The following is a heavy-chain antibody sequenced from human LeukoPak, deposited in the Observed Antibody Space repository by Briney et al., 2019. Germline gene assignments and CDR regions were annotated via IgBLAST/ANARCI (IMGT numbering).Heavy chain of an antibody. CDR2: IYYSGST. J-gene: IGHJ3*02. V-gene: IGHV4-39*07. D-gene: IGHD6-13*01. CDR1: GGSISSSSYY. CDR3: ARERLYSSSWSERDAFDI. Sequence: SETLSLTCTVSGGSISSSSYYWGWIRQPPGKGLEWIGSIYYSGSTYYNPSLKSRVTISVDTSKNQFSLKLSSVTAADTAVYHCARERLYSSSWSERDAFDIWGQGTMVTVSS.